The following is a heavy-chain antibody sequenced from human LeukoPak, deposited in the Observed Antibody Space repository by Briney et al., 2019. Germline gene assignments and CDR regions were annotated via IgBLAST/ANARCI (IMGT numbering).Heavy chain of an antibody. Sequence: GGSLRLSCAASGFTFSRYAMHWVRRAPGKGLEWVAVVSDDGSNKYYADSVKGRFTISRDNSKNTLFLQMSGLRSEDTAVYYCSKGSGYFVTEYWGQGTLVTVSS. CDR2: VSDDGSNK. D-gene: IGHD3-3*01. CDR1: GFTFSRYA. V-gene: IGHV3-30*04. CDR3: SKGSGYFVTEY. J-gene: IGHJ4*02.